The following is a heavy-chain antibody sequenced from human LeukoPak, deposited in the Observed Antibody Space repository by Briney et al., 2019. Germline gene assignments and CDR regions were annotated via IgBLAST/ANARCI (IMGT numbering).Heavy chain of an antibody. J-gene: IGHJ4*02. Sequence: ASMKVSCKASGYTFTSFGISWVRQAPGQGLEWMGWISTYNANTNYAQNLQGRVTMTTDTSTSTSYMELRSLRSDDTAVYFCARVFSFGDYIWGSYRYYFDYWGQGTLVTVSS. CDR3: ARVFSFGDYIWGSYRYYFDY. V-gene: IGHV1-18*01. D-gene: IGHD3-16*02. CDR2: ISTYNANT. CDR1: GYTFTSFG.